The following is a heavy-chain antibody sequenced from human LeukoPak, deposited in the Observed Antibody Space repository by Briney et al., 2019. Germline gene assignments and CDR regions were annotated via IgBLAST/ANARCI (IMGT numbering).Heavy chain of an antibody. CDR2: ISPTGSHT. CDR1: AFIFENYA. V-gene: IGHV3-23*01. Sequence: GGSLRPSCGASAFIFENYAMSWVRQAPGKGLEWVSTISPTGSHTFYSDSVKGRYDISRDNSKNTLYLQMNSLRAEDTAVYYCARDRPGDGFNSDWGQGTLVTVSS. J-gene: IGHJ4*02. D-gene: IGHD2-21*01. CDR3: ARDRPGDGFNSD.